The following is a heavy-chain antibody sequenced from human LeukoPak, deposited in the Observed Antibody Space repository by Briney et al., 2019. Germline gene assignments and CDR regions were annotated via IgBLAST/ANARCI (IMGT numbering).Heavy chain of an antibody. D-gene: IGHD5-12*01. J-gene: IGHJ6*03. CDR3: ARVYGGYDFNYYYYYMDV. CDR2: IYHSGST. Sequence: SETLSLTCTVSGGSISSSRWWSWVRQPPGKGLEWIGEIYHSGSTNYNPSLKSRVTISVDKSKNQFSLRLTSVTAADTAVYYCARVYGGYDFNYYYYYMDVWGKGTTVTISS. CDR1: GGSISSSRW. V-gene: IGHV4-4*02.